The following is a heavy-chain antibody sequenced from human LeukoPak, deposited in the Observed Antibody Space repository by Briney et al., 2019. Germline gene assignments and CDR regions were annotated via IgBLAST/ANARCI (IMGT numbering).Heavy chain of an antibody. Sequence: PGGSLRLSCAVSGFTFSSYSMNWVRQAPGKGLEWVSSISSSSSYIYYADSVKGRFTISRDNAKNSLYLQMNSLRAEDTAVYYCARETTGSYDYVWGGYRFFDYWGQGTLVTVSS. CDR3: ARETTGSYDYVWGGYRFFDY. CDR2: ISSSSSYI. J-gene: IGHJ4*02. CDR1: GFTFSSYS. D-gene: IGHD3-16*02. V-gene: IGHV3-21*01.